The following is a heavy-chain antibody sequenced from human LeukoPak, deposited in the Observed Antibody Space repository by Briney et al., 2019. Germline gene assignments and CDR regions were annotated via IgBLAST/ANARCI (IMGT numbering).Heavy chain of an antibody. CDR1: GFTFSSYA. J-gene: IGHJ4*02. Sequence: PGGSLRLSCAASGFTFSSYAMTWVRQAPGKGLEWVSYITRSSGTIHYADSVKGRFTISRDNSKNTLYLQMNSLRAEDTAVYYCARDFAYSSDDGYWGQGTLVTVSS. D-gene: IGHD6-19*01. CDR2: ITRSSGTI. CDR3: ARDFAYSSDDGY. V-gene: IGHV3-48*01.